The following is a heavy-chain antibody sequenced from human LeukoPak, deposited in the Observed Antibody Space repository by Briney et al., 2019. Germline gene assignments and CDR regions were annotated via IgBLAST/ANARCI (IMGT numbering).Heavy chain of an antibody. D-gene: IGHD3-9*01. Sequence: ASVKVSCKASGYTFTSYGISWVRQAPGQGLEWMGWISAYNGNTNYAQKLQGRVTMTTDTSTSTAYMELRSLRSDDTAVYYCARSPRRLYDNLPTYYYYYYGMDVWGQGTTVTVSS. CDR3: ARSPRRLYDNLPTYYYYYYGMDV. V-gene: IGHV1-18*01. J-gene: IGHJ6*02. CDR2: ISAYNGNT. CDR1: GYTFTSYG.